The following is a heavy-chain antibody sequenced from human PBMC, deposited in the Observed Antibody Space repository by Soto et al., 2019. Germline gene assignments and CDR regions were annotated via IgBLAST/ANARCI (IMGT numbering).Heavy chain of an antibody. D-gene: IGHD2-15*01. CDR3: ARHKSGSDWLDP. CDR2: MFYSGAT. CDR1: GGSISDISYC. V-gene: IGHV4-39*01. J-gene: IGHJ5*02. Sequence: SETLSLTXTVSGGSISDISYCWGWIRQPPGKGLQWIGCMFYSGATYYNPSLKNRVTLSVDTSNNEFSLKLVSVTAPDTAVYYCARHKSGSDWLDPWGQGTLVTVSS.